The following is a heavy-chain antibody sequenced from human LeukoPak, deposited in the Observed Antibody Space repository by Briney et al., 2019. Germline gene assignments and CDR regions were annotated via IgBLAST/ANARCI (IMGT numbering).Heavy chain of an antibody. D-gene: IGHD6-13*01. V-gene: IGHV1-2*02. CDR2: IRPSTGGT. J-gene: IGHJ5*02. Sequence: ASVKVSCKACQYSFTDYYLHWVRQAPGQGLEWMGWIRPSTGGTKYAQKFQGRVIMTRDTSIDTAYMEVSGLTSEDTAVYYCARDSKQHSVSNWFNPWGQGTLVTVSS. CDR3: ARDSKQHSVSNWFNP. CDR1: QYSFTDYY.